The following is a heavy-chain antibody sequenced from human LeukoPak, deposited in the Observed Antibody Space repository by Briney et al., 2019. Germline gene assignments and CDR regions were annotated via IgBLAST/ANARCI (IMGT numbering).Heavy chain of an antibody. J-gene: IGHJ4*02. CDR3: ARDQRVTGRPDIDY. CDR1: GFTFRNHW. Sequence: GGSLRLSCAASGFTFRNHWMHWVRQTPGKGLAWVSRISSDGSSTTYADSVKGRFTISRDNAKNTLYLQMNNLRAEDTAMYYCARDQRVTGRPDIDYWGQGTLVIVSS. D-gene: IGHD6-6*01. V-gene: IGHV3-74*03. CDR2: ISSDGSST.